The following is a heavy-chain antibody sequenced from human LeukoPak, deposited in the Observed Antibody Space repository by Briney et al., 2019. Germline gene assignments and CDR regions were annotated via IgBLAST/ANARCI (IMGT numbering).Heavy chain of an antibody. J-gene: IGHJ4*02. CDR3: ARHLYSGDSSSDY. D-gene: IGHD1-26*01. V-gene: IGHV4-59*08. CDR2: IHYSGTT. Sequence: PSETLSLTCTVSGGSISNYHWSWIRQPPGKGPEWIGYIHYSGTTNCNPSLKSRVTMSVDTSKNQFSLKLSSVTAADTAVYYCARHLYSGDSSSDYWGQGTLVTVSS. CDR1: GGSISNYH.